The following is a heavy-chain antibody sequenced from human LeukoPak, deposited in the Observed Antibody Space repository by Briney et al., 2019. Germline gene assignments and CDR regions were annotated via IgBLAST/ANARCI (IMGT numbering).Heavy chain of an antibody. CDR2: ISSNGGST. D-gene: IGHD6-13*01. V-gene: IGHV3-64*01. CDR3: ARDDGIAAAGTQSSFYYYYGMDV. CDR1: GFTFNSYA. Sequence: GGSLRLSCAASGFTFNSYAMHWVRQAPGKGLEYVSAISSNGGSTYYANSVKGRFTISRDNSKNTLYLQMGSLRAEDMAVYYCARDDGIAAAGTQSSFYYYYGMDVWGQGTTVTVSS. J-gene: IGHJ6*02.